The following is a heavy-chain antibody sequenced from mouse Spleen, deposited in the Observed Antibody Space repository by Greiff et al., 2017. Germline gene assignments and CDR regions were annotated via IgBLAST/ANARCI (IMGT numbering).Heavy chain of an antibody. D-gene: IGHD4-1*01. CDR2: ISSGGGNT. CDR1: GFTFSSYT. J-gene: IGHJ2*01. V-gene: IGHV5-9*03. Sequence: EVKLVESGGGLVKPGGSLKLSCAASGFTFSSYTMSWVRQTPEKRLEWVATISSGGGNTYYPDSVKGRFTISRDNAKNTLYLQMSSLRSEDTALYYCARSGLTGKYFDYWGQGTTLTVSS. CDR3: ARSGLTGKYFDY.